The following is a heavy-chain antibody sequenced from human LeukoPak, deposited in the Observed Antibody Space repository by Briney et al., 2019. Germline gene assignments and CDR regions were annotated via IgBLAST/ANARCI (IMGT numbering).Heavy chain of an antibody. CDR2: IIPILGIA. CDR3: ARIDQDYGDYFIFDY. CDR1: GGTFSSYA. D-gene: IGHD4-17*01. Sequence: SVKVSCKASGGTFSSYAISWVRQAPGQGLEWMGRIIPILGIANYAQKFQGRVTITADKSTSTAYMELSSLRSEDTAVYYCARIDQDYGDYFIFDYWGQGTLVTVSS. J-gene: IGHJ4*02. V-gene: IGHV1-69*04.